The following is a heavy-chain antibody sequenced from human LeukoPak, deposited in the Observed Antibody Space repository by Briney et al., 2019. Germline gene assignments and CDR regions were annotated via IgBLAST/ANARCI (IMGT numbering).Heavy chain of an antibody. V-gene: IGHV3-30-3*01. J-gene: IGHJ5*02. D-gene: IGHD3-22*01. CDR3: ARDLAVLYDSSGYSFDP. Sequence: GRSLRLSCAASGFTFSSYAMHWVRQAPGKGLEWVAVISYDGSNKYYADSVKGRFTISRDNSKNTLYLQMNSLRAEDTAVYYCARDLAVLYDSSGYSFDPWGQGTLVTVSS. CDR1: GFTFSSYA. CDR2: ISYDGSNK.